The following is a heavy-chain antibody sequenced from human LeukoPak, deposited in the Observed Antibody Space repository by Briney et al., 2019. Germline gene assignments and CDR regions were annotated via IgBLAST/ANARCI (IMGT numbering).Heavy chain of an antibody. CDR2: IYHSGST. CDR1: GGSISSGSYY. CDR3: ARDIRQYPQRGFDY. Sequence: SETLSLTCTVSGGSISSGSYYWSWIRQPAGKGLEWIGEIYHSGSTNYNPSLKSRVTISVDKSKNQFSLKLSSVTAADTAVYYCARDIRQYPQRGFDYWGQGTLVTVSS. D-gene: IGHD2-2*01. V-gene: IGHV4-61*10. J-gene: IGHJ4*02.